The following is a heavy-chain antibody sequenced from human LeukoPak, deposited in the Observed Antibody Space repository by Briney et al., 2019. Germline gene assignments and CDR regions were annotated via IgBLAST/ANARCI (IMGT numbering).Heavy chain of an antibody. J-gene: IGHJ4*02. CDR3: AKSPTTVTSYYFDY. D-gene: IGHD4-17*01. Sequence: PGGSLRLSCAASGFIFSNYGMSWARQAPGKGLEWVSGISSSGSGGNTYYADSVKGRFTISRDNSKNTLYLQMNSLRAEDTAVYYCAKSPTTVTSYYFDYWGQGTLVTVSS. V-gene: IGHV3-23*01. CDR1: GFIFSNYG. CDR2: ISSSGSGGNT.